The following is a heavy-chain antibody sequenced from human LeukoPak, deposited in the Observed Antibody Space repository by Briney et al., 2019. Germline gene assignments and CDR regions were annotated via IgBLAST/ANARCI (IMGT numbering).Heavy chain of an antibody. CDR3: VRLSRGAMNYYMDV. D-gene: IGHD3-10*01. CDR2: SRNKANSYST. CDR1: GFTFSDHY. Sequence: GGSLRLSCAASGFTFSDHYMDGVRQAPGEGLEWVGRSRNKANSYSTTYGKSVKGRLTISRDESENSLYLQLNSLKTEDTGVYYCVRLSRGAMNYYMDVWSKGTTVTISS. J-gene: IGHJ6*03. V-gene: IGHV3-72*01.